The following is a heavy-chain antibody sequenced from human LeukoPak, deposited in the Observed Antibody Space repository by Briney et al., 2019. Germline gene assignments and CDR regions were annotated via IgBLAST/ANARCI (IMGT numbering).Heavy chain of an antibody. CDR2: IRYDGSNK. Sequence: PGGSLRLSCAASGFTFSNYGMHWVRQAPGKGLEWVAFIRYDGSNKYYADSVKGRFTISRDNSKNTLYLQMNSLRVEDTAVYYCARRDGRSGWYTFDYWGQGTLVTVSS. CDR1: GFTFSNYG. CDR3: ARRDGRSGWYTFDY. V-gene: IGHV3-30*02. J-gene: IGHJ4*02. D-gene: IGHD6-19*01.